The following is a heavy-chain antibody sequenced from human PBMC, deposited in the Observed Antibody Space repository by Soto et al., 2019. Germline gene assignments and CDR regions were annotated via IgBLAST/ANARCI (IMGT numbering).Heavy chain of an antibody. Sequence: QVRLVESGGGVVQPGRSLRLSCAASGFTFNNYGMHWVRQAPGKGLEWVAVSSNDGNKEHYADSVKGRFTISRDHSKNTLYLQMDSLRPEDTALYYCARALGSTNGYDFGFSHWGQGTLVAVSS. CDR2: SSNDGNKE. CDR1: GFTFNNYG. V-gene: IGHV3-30-3*01. D-gene: IGHD3-3*01. J-gene: IGHJ4*02. CDR3: ARALGSTNGYDFGFSH.